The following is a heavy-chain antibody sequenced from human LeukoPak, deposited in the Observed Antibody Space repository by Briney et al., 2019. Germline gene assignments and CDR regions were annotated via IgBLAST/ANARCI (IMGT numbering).Heavy chain of an antibody. CDR1: GGTFSSYA. Sequence: ASVKVSCKASGGTFSSYAISWVRQAPGQGLEWMGRIIPIFGTANYAQKLQGRVTMTTDTSTSTAYMELRSLRSDDTAVYYCARRTGTTNYYYYMDVWGKGTTVTVSS. V-gene: IGHV1-69*05. J-gene: IGHJ6*03. D-gene: IGHD1-1*01. CDR2: IIPIFGTA. CDR3: ARRTGTTNYYYYMDV.